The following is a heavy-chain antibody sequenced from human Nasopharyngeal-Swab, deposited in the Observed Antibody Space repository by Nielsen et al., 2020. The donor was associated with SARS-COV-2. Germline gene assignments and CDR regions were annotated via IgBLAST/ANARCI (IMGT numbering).Heavy chain of an antibody. CDR3: ARAHRITIFGVVSNFDY. CDR2: IYYSGST. Sequence: SETLSLTCTVSGGAISRGGYYWIWIRQHPGKGLEWIGYIYYSGSTYYNPSLKSRVTISVDTSKNQFSLKLSSVTAADTAVYYCARAHRITIFGVVSNFDYWGQGTLVTVSS. CDR1: GGAISRGGYY. D-gene: IGHD3-3*01. J-gene: IGHJ4*02. V-gene: IGHV4-31*03.